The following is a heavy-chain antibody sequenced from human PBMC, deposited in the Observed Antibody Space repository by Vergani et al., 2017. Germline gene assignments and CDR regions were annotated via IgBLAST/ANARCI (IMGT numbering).Heavy chain of an antibody. V-gene: IGHV3-21*04. CDR3: AKEHIAVAGPRGLFDY. CDR1: GFTFSSYS. CDR2: ISSSSSYI. D-gene: IGHD6-19*01. J-gene: IGHJ4*02. Sequence: EVQLVESGGGLVQPGGSLRLSCAASGFTFSSYSMNWVRQAPGKGLEWVSSISSSSSYIYYADSVKGRFTISRDNAKNTLYLQMNSLRAEDTAVYYCAKEHIAVAGPRGLFDYWGQGTLVTVSS.